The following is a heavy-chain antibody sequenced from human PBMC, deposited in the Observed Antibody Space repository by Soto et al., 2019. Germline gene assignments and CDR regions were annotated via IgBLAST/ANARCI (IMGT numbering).Heavy chain of an antibody. CDR2: IIPILGIA. J-gene: IGHJ3*02. CDR3: ARGRSWNYGAGDAFDI. D-gene: IGHD1-7*01. Sequence: SVKVSCKASGGTFSSYTISWVRQAPGQGLEWMGRIIPILGIANYAQKFQGRVTITADKSTGTAYMELSSLRSEDTAVYYCARGRSWNYGAGDAFDIWGQGTMVTVSS. CDR1: GGTFSSYT. V-gene: IGHV1-69*02.